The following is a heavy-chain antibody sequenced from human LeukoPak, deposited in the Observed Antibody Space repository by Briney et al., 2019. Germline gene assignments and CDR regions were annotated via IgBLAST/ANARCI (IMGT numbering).Heavy chain of an antibody. V-gene: IGHV1-46*01. CDR2: INPSGGST. CDR3: AREDSSGYYSGNYYYYGMDV. CDR1: GYTFTSYY. Sequence: ASVKVSCKASGYTFTSYYMHWVRQAPGHGLEWMGIINPSGGSTSYAQKFQGRVTMTRDTSTSTVYMELSSLRSEDTAVYYCAREDSSGYYSGNYYYYGMDVWGQGTTVTVSS. J-gene: IGHJ6*02. D-gene: IGHD3-22*01.